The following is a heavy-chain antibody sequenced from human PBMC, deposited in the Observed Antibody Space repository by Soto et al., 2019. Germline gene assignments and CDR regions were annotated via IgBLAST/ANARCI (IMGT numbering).Heavy chain of an antibody. V-gene: IGHV1-69*12. CDR2: IIPVFGPA. J-gene: IGHJ6*02. Sequence: QVQLVQSGAEVKKPGSSVKVSCKASGGTFSSYAISWVRQAPGQGLEWMGGIIPVFGPANYAQQFQGRVTITADESTSTADMELSSLRSEDTAVYYCARQFYGMDVWGQGTTGTVSS. CDR1: GGTFSSYA. CDR3: ARQFYGMDV.